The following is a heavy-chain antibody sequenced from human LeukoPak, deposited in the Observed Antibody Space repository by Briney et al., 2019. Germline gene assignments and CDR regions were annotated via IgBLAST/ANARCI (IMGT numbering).Heavy chain of an antibody. D-gene: IGHD6-19*01. CDR1: GGSTRTDDHY. V-gene: IGHV4-39*01. CDR3: ARLYYSTGWWAFDI. Sequence: SETLSLTCTVSGGSTRTDDHYWGWIRQPPGKELEWLGRISYSGSTYNNPSLKSRVTISVDTSKNQFSLNLRSVTAADTAVYYCARLYYSTGWWAFDIWGRGTMVTVSS. CDR2: ISYSGST. J-gene: IGHJ3*02.